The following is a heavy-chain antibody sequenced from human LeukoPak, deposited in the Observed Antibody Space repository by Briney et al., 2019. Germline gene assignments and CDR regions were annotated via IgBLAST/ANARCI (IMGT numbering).Heavy chain of an antibody. J-gene: IGHJ4*02. V-gene: IGHV3-30*02. CDR2: IRYDGSYK. CDR3: AKEGVAAAEVYYFDY. CDR1: GFTFSGYG. Sequence: GGSLRLSCAASGFTFSGYGMHWVRQAPGKGLEWVAFIRYDGSYKYYADSVKGRFTISRDNSKNTLYLQMKSLRAEDRAVYYCAKEGVAAAEVYYFDYWGQGTLVTVSS. D-gene: IGHD6-13*01.